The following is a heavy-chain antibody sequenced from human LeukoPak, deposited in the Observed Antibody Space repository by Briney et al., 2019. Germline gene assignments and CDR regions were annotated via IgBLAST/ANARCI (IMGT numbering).Heavy chain of an antibody. V-gene: IGHV3-48*03. CDR3: VSAYGGLLDY. J-gene: IGHJ4*02. CDR1: GFTFRSFE. Sequence: PGGSLRLSCAASGFTFRSFEMNWVRQAPGKGLEWVSYVSGNGDTKYYAESVRGRFTISRDNAKNSLYLQMNSLRAEDTAVYYCVSAYGGLLDYWGQGTLVTVSS. D-gene: IGHD3-16*01. CDR2: VSGNGDTK.